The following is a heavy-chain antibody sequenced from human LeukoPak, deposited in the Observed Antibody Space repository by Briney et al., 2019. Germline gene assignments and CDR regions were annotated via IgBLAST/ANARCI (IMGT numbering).Heavy chain of an antibody. J-gene: IGHJ4*02. Sequence: GGSLRLSCAASGFTFDDYAMHWVRQAPGKGLEWVSGISWNSGSIGYADSVKGRFTISGDNAKNSLYLQMNSLRAEDTALYYCAKEEGGSYFVRGGGFDYWGQGTLVTVSS. V-gene: IGHV3-9*01. CDR3: AKEEGGSYFVRGGGFDY. CDR1: GFTFDDYA. CDR2: ISWNSGSI. D-gene: IGHD1-26*01.